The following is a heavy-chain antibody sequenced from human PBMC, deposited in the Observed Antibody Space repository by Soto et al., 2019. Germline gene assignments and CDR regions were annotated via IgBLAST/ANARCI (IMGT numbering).Heavy chain of an antibody. V-gene: IGHV1-8*01. CDR3: ARGLRYYGSGKIYYYYYMDV. Sequence: ASVKVSCKASGYTFTSYDINWVRQATGQGLEWMGWMNPNSGNTGYAQKFQGRVTMTRNTSISTAYMELSSLRSEDTAVYYCARGLRYYGSGKIYYYYYMDVWGKGTTVTVSS. D-gene: IGHD3-10*01. J-gene: IGHJ6*03. CDR2: MNPNSGNT. CDR1: GYTFTSYD.